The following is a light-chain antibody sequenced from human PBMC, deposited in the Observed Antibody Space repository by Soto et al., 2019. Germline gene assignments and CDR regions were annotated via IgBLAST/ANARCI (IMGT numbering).Light chain of an antibody. CDR3: QQYNSYSGT. J-gene: IGKJ1*01. Sequence: IQRTQSPSTLSASVGDRVTITCRASQSISSWLAWYQQKPGKAPKLLIYDASSLESGVPSRFSGSGSGTEFTLTISSLQPDDFATYYCQQYNSYSGTFGQGTKADIK. V-gene: IGKV1-5*01. CDR2: DAS. CDR1: QSISSW.